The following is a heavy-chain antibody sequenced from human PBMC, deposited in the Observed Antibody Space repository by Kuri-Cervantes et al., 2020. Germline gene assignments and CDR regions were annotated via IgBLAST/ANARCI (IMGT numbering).Heavy chain of an antibody. CDR2: IYYSGST. Sequence: SETLSLTCTASGGSISGYYWSWIRQPPGKGLEWIGYIYYSGSTNYNPSLKSRVTISVDTSKNQFSLKLSSVTAADTAVYYCARGGRYCSGGSCYYYWGQGTLVTVSS. D-gene: IGHD2-15*01. V-gene: IGHV4-59*12. CDR3: ARGGRYCSGGSCYYY. J-gene: IGHJ4*02. CDR1: GGSISGYY.